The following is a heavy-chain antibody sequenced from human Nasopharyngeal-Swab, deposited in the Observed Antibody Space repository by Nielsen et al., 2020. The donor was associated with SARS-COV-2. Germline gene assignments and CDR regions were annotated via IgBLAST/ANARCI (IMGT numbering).Heavy chain of an antibody. J-gene: IGHJ5*02. CDR2: IYHSGST. Sequence: GSLRLSCTVSGYSISSGYYWGWIRQPPGKGLEWIGSIYHSGSTYYNPSLKSRVTISVDTSKNQFSLKLSSVTAADTAVYYCARDHGMEYYGFNWIDPWGQGTLVTVSS. V-gene: IGHV4-38-2*02. CDR1: GYSISSGYY. CDR3: ARDHGMEYYGFNWIDP. D-gene: IGHD3-10*01.